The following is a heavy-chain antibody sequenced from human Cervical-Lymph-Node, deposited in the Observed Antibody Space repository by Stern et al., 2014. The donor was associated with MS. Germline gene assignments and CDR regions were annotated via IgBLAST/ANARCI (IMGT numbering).Heavy chain of an antibody. CDR2: IYPGDSDT. CDR3: ARQSYTGNKYYDDY. Sequence: VQLVQSGAVVKKPGESLKISCRASGYRFPINWIGWVRQMPGKGLEWMGIIYPGDSDTRYSPSFQGQVTISADNSISTAYLQWSRLKASDTAMYYCARQSYTGNKYYDDYWGQGTLVTVSS. J-gene: IGHJ4*02. V-gene: IGHV5-51*01. D-gene: IGHD3-3*01. CDR1: GYRFPINW.